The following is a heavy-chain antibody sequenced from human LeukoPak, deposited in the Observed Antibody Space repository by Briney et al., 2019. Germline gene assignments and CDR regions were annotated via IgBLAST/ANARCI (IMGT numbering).Heavy chain of an antibody. D-gene: IGHD6-13*01. J-gene: IGHJ4*02. CDR3: ASGIAAAGTDYFDY. CDR1: GYTFTGYY. Sequence: ASVKVSCKASGYTFTGYYMHWVRQAPGQGLEWMGWINPNSGGTNYAQKFQGRVTMTRDTSISSAYMELSRLRSDDTAVYYCASGIAAAGTDYFDYWGQGTLVTVSS. V-gene: IGHV1-2*02. CDR2: INPNSGGT.